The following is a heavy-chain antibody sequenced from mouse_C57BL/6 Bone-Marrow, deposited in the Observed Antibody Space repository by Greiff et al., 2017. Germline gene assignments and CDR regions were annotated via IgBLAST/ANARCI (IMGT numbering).Heavy chain of an antibody. V-gene: IGHV5-12-2*01. CDR1: GFTFSSYT. J-gene: IGHJ2*01. CDR2: ISNGGGST. CDR3: ARAYYGNYDY. Sequence: EVQGVESGGGLVKPGGSLKLSCAASGFTFSSYTMSWVRQTPEKRLEWVAYISNGGGSTYYPDTVKGRFTISRDNAKNTLYLQMSSLKSEDTAMYYCARAYYGNYDYWGQGTTLTVSS. D-gene: IGHD2-10*01.